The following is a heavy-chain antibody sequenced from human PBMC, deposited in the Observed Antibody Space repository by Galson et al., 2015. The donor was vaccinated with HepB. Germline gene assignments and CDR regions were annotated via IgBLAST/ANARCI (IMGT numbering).Heavy chain of an antibody. CDR3: ARDTYGDYEIEYFQY. V-gene: IGHV3-48*02. D-gene: IGHD4-17*01. CDR1: GFTFSSFS. CDR2: ISSSSYTI. Sequence: SLRLSCAASGFTFSSFSLNWVRQAPGKGLEWVSYISSSSYTIKYADSVEGRFTISRDNAKNSLYLQMNSLKDEDTAVYYCARDTYGDYEIEYFQYWGQGTLVTVSS. J-gene: IGHJ1*01.